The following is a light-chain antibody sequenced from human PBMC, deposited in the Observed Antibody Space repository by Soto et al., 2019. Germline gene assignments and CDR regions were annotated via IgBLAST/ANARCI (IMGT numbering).Light chain of an antibody. J-gene: IGKJ1*01. CDR1: QSVSSN. CDR3: LQHYRYPRT. V-gene: IGKV3D-15*01. CDR2: EAS. Sequence: EKVMTQSPATLSVSPGARATLSCRASQSVSSNLAWYQQKPGQAPRLLIYEASNRATGIPDRFSGSGPGTEFTLTISSLQAEDFATYYCLQHYRYPRTFGQGTKVDIK.